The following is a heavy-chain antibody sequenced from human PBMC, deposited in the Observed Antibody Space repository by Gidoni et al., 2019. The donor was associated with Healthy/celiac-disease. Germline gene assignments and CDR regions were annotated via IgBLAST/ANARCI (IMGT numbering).Heavy chain of an antibody. D-gene: IGHD6-19*01. CDR2: IYYSGST. Sequence: QLQLQESGPGLVKPSETLSLTCTVSGGSISSSSYYWGWIRQPPGKGLEWIGSIYYSGSTYYNPSLKSRVTISVDTSKNQFSLKLSSVTAADTAVYYCARLPGPGYSSGWLDYWGQGTLVTVSS. V-gene: IGHV4-39*01. J-gene: IGHJ4*02. CDR3: ARLPGPGYSSGWLDY. CDR1: GGSISSSSYY.